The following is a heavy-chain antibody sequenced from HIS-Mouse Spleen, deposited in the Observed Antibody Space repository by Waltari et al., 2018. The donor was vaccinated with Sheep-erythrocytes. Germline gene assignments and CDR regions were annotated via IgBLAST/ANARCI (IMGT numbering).Heavy chain of an antibody. J-gene: IGHJ6*02. D-gene: IGHD1-1*01. CDR2: IIWSRVSI. CDR1: GFTFDDYA. CDR3: AKDIGTGLSYGMDV. V-gene: IGHV3-9*01. Sequence: EVQLVESGGGLVQPGRSLRLSCAASGFTFDDYALNWVGQAPGKGLVGVSCIIWSRVSIGYADSVKGRFTISRDNAKNSLYLQMNSLRAEDTALYYCAKDIGTGLSYGMDVWGQGTTVTVSS.